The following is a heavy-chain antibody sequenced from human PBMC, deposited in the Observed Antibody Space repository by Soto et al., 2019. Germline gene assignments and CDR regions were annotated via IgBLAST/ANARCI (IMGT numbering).Heavy chain of an antibody. CDR1: GFTFSNYA. CDR3: ARAPLGIIGAPDF. D-gene: IGHD2-15*01. Sequence: PGGSLRLSCAASGFTFSNYAMSWVRQAPGKGLEWVSVISGSGDSTYYADSVKGRFTISRDNSKNTLYLQMNSLRAEDTAVYYSARAPLGIIGAPDFWGQGTLVTVSS. CDR2: ISGSGDST. V-gene: IGHV3-23*01. J-gene: IGHJ4*02.